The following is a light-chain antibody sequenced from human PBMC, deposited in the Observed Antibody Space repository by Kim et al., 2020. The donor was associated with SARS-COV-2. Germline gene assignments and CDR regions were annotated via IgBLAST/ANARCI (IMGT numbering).Light chain of an antibody. Sequence: DIQLTQSPSSLSASEGDTVTITCRASQGISTYLAWYQQKPGKLPKLLIYSASNLQSGVPLRFRGSGSGTRFSLTISSLQPEDVATYYCQKYDRAPRSFGQGTKVDIK. CDR3: QKYDRAPRS. J-gene: IGKJ1*01. CDR2: SAS. V-gene: IGKV1-27*01. CDR1: QGISTY.